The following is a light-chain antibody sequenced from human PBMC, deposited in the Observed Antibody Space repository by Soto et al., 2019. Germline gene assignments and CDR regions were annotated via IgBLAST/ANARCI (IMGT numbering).Light chain of an antibody. V-gene: IGLV1-47*01. Sequence: QSVLTQPPSASRTPGQRVTISCSGSSSNIGTNYVYWYQQVPGTAPKLLIYTNNQRPSGVPDRFSGSKSGTSASLAISGLRSEDEADYFCAAWDDSLSGRDVFGTGTKLTVL. CDR1: SSNIGTNY. CDR2: TNN. J-gene: IGLJ1*01. CDR3: AAWDDSLSGRDV.